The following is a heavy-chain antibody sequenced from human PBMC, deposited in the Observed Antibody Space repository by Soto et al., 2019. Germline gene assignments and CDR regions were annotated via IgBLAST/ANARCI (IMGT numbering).Heavy chain of an antibody. J-gene: IGHJ4*02. CDR1: GGSISSGDYY. Sequence: PSETLSLTCTVSGGSISSGDYYWSWIRQPPGKGLEWIGYIYYSGSTYYNPSLKSRVTISVDTSKNQFSLKLSSVTAADTAVYYWARGGYGSGWCDYWGQGTLVTVSS. D-gene: IGHD6-13*01. V-gene: IGHV4-30-4*01. CDR2: IYYSGST. CDR3: ARGGYGSGWCDY.